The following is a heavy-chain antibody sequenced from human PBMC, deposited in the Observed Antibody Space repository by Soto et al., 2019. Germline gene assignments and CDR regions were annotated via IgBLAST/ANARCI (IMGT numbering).Heavy chain of an antibody. J-gene: IGHJ4*02. V-gene: IGHV1-18*01. CDR3: AVAPYGDLHPRY. CDR2: ISGYNGDT. Sequence: QVHLVQSGAEVKQPGASVKVSCKASGYTFTSTGITWARQAPGQGFEWMGWISGYNGDTIYAQKLQGRVTMTTDTSTTTADMELRSLTSDDTALYYCAVAPYGDLHPRYWGQGTLVNVSS. CDR1: GYTFTSTG. D-gene: IGHD4-17*01.